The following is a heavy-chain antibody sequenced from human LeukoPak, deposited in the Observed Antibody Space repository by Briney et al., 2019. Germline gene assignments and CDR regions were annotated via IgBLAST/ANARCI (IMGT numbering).Heavy chain of an antibody. CDR2: IYPGDSDV. D-gene: IGHD2-2*01. CDR1: GYNFTTYW. J-gene: IGHJ6*03. Sequence: GESLKISCKGSGYNFTTYWVGWVRQMPGKGLEWMGTIYPGDSDVRYSPSFQGQVTISVDRSISTAYLQWNSLKASDTAIYYCARHFIVVVPSSLRIGTYSYYMYVWGKGTTVTVCS. V-gene: IGHV5-51*01. CDR3: ARHFIVVVPSSLRIGTYSYYMYV.